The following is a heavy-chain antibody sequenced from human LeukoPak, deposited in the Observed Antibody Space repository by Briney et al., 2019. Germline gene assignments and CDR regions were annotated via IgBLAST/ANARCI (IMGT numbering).Heavy chain of an antibody. CDR1: GFTYSSYT. Sequence: GGSLRLSCAASGFTYSSYTMSWVRQAPGKGLEWVSTITTSDGNTYYADSVKGRFTVSRDNSKNTLYLQMNSLRAEDTAVYYCAKDGGLWVSAHWGDSWGRGTLVTVSS. J-gene: IGHJ4*02. CDR3: AKDGGLWVSAHWGDS. D-gene: IGHD7-27*01. V-gene: IGHV3-23*01. CDR2: ITTSDGNT.